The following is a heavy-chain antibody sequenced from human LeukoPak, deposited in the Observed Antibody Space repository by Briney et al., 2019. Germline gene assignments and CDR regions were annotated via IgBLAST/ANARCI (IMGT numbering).Heavy chain of an antibody. CDR2: IYYSGST. V-gene: IGHV4-59*01. CDR1: GGSISSYY. CDR3: ARGRVVPAGMGFDY. J-gene: IGHJ4*02. D-gene: IGHD2-2*01. Sequence: PSGTLTLTCTVSGGSISSYYLSWIRQPPGKGLEWIGYIYYSGSTNYNPSLKSRVTISVDPSKNQVSLKLSSVTAADTAVYYCARGRVVPAGMGFDYWGQGTLVTVSS.